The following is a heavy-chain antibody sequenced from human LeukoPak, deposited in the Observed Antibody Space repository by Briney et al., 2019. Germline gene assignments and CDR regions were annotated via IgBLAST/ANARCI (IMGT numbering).Heavy chain of an antibody. Sequence: GGSLRLSCAASGFTFSSYGMRWVRQAPGKGLEWVSAISGSGGTTYYADSVKGRFTISRDNSKKTMYLQMKSLRAEDTAVYHCARGLSRGYYFDYWGQGTLVTVSS. J-gene: IGHJ4*02. CDR1: GFTFSSYG. D-gene: IGHD3-10*01. CDR3: ARGLSRGYYFDY. CDR2: ISGSGGTT. V-gene: IGHV3-23*01.